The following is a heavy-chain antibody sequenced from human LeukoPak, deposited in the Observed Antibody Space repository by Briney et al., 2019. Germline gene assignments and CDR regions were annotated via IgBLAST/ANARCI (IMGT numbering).Heavy chain of an antibody. V-gene: IGHV1-69*04. D-gene: IGHD2-15*01. CDR3: ARDSADCSGGGCYSAEYFQH. Sequence: ASVKVSCKTSGGTFNRYGFSWVRQAPGQGPEWMGRVIPVLGIRNYAQKFQGRLTLTADRATTTVYMELKSLTSDDTAVYYCARDSADCSGGGCYSAEYFQHWGQGTLVTVSS. CDR2: VIPVLGIR. CDR1: GGTFNRYG. J-gene: IGHJ1*01.